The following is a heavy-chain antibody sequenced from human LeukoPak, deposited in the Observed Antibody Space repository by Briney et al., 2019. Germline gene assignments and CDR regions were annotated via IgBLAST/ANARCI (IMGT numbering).Heavy chain of an antibody. J-gene: IGHJ4*02. CDR3: ARDAAPYSGSYFDY. V-gene: IGHV1-2*02. CDR2: INPNSGGT. Sequence: ASVKVSCKASGYTFTGYYMDWVRQAPGQGLEWMGWINPNSGGTHYAQKFQGRVTMTRDTSISTAYMELSRLRSDDTAVYYCARDAAPYSGSYFDYWGQGTLVTVSS. D-gene: IGHD1-26*01. CDR1: GYTFTGYY.